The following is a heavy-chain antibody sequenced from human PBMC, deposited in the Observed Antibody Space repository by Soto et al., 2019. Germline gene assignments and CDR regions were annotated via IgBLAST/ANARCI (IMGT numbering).Heavy chain of an antibody. Sequence: DVQLLESGGGLVQPGGSVRLSCAASGFPFSSYAMSWVRQAPGKGLEWVSAISGNGADTSYADSVRGRFTISRDNSKDTLFLQMNSLRADDTAVYYCARESEDLTSNFDYWGQGTLVTVSS. CDR2: ISGNGADT. V-gene: IGHV3-23*01. CDR3: ARESEDLTSNFDY. CDR1: GFPFSSYA. J-gene: IGHJ4*02.